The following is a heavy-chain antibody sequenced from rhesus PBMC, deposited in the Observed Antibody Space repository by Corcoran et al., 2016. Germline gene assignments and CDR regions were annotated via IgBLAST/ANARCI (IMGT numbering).Heavy chain of an antibody. V-gene: IGHV4-122*02. CDR2: ITYSGST. J-gene: IGHJ4*01. CDR3: ARDLYSSGWNNFDY. D-gene: IGHD6-31*01. Sequence: QVQLQESGPGLVKPSETLSLTCAVSGYSISGYYWSWIRQAPGKGLEWIGYITYSGSTSYNPSLKSQITISRDTSKNQFSLKLSSVTAADTAVYYCARDLYSSGWNNFDYWGQGVLVTISS. CDR1: GYSISGYY.